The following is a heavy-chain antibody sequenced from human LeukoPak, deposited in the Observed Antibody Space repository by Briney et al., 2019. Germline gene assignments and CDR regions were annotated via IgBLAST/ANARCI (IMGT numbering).Heavy chain of an antibody. CDR1: GGSISSSSYY. CDR2: IYYSGST. V-gene: IGHV4-39*07. CDR3: ARVHYDYVWGSYRPNWFDP. Sequence: SETLSLTCAVSGGSISSSSYYWGWIRQPPGKGLEWIGSIYYSGSTNYNPSLKSRVTISVDTSKNQFSLKLSSVTAADTAVYYCARVHYDYVWGSYRPNWFDPWGQGTLVTVSS. D-gene: IGHD3-16*02. J-gene: IGHJ5*02.